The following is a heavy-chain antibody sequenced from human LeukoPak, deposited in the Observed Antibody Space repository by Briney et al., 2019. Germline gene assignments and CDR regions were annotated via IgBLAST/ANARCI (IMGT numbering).Heavy chain of an antibody. Sequence: SETLSLTCTVSGGSISSYYWSWIRQPPGKGLEWIGYIYYTGSTNYNPSLKSRVTLSVDTSKNQFSLKLTSVTAADTAVYYCARVKGGFDPWGQGTLVTVSS. D-gene: IGHD3-16*01. CDR1: GGSISSYY. V-gene: IGHV4-59*01. CDR3: ARVKGGFDP. J-gene: IGHJ5*02. CDR2: IYYTGST.